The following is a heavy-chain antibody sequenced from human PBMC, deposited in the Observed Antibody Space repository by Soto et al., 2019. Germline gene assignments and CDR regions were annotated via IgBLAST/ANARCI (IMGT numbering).Heavy chain of an antibody. Sequence: PGGSLRLSCAASGFTFSSYSMNWVRQAPGKGLEWVSYISSSSSTIYYADSVKGRFTISRDNAKNSLYLQMNSLRAEDTAVYYCARRALEQWLANWYFDLWGRGTVVTVSS. CDR2: ISSSSSTI. V-gene: IGHV3-48*01. CDR3: ARRALEQWLANWYFDL. D-gene: IGHD6-19*01. J-gene: IGHJ2*01. CDR1: GFTFSSYS.